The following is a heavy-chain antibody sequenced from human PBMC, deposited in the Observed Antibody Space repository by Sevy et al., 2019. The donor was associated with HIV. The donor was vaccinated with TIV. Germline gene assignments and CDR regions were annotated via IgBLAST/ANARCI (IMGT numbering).Heavy chain of an antibody. CDR2: IFYSGSP. D-gene: IGHD3-22*01. J-gene: IGHJ4*02. CDR1: SGSISSSTYY. Sequence: SETLSLTCTVSSGSISSSTYYWAWIRQPPGKGLEWIGSIFYSGSPYYNPSLQSRLTISVDTSKNQFSLKLSTVTAADTSVYYCASHNYSDRSGYYYPVWFDYWGRGTLVTVSS. V-gene: IGHV4-39*01. CDR3: ASHNYSDRSGYYYPVWFDY.